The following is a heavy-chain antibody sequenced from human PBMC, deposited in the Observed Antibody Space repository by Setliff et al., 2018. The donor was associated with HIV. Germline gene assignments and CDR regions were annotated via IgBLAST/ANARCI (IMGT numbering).Heavy chain of an antibody. Sequence: RTGGSLRLSCVASGFTFDDYGMSWVRQAPGKGLEWVSGINWSGVSTGYTDSVKGRFTISRDNGKNSLYLQMNSLRAEDTALYYCAREKVGESYGMHYYMDVWGKGTTVTVSS. CDR3: AREKVGESYGMHYYMDV. V-gene: IGHV3-20*04. J-gene: IGHJ6*03. D-gene: IGHD5-18*01. CDR1: GFTFDDYG. CDR2: INWSGVST.